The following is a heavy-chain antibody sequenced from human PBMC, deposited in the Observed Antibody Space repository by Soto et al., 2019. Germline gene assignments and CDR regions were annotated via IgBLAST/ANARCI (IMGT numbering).Heavy chain of an antibody. V-gene: IGHV1-69*01. D-gene: IGHD3-3*01. J-gene: IGHJ6*02. CDR3: SSVLTIFVGVINGPYYYYYGMDV. CDR1: GGTFSSYA. CDR2: IIPIFGTA. Sequence: QVQLVQSGAEVKKPGSSVKVSCKASGGTFSSYAISWVRQAPGQGLEWMGGIIPIFGTANYAQKFQGRVTITADESTSTAYMELSSLRSEDTDVYYCSSVLTIFVGVINGPYYYYYGMDVWGQGTTVTGSS.